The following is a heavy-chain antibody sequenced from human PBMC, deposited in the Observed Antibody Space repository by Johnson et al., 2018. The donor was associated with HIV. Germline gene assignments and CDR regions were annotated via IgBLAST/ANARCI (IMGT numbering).Heavy chain of an antibody. D-gene: IGHD6-19*01. J-gene: IGHJ3*02. CDR3: ASGWGIVVSDAFDI. CDR2: INWNGGST. V-gene: IGHV3-20*04. Sequence: EVQLVESGGGLVQPGGSLRLSCAASGFTVSSNYMSWVRQAPGKGLEWVSGINWNGGSTTYAASVKGRFTISRDNAKNSLYLQMNSLRAEDTAVYYCASGWGIVVSDAFDIWGQGTLVTVSS. CDR1: GFTVSSNY.